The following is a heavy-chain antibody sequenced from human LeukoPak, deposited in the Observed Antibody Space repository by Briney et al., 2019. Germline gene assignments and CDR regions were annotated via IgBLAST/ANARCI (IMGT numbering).Heavy chain of an antibody. J-gene: IGHJ2*01. D-gene: IGHD2-2*01. CDR2: ISAYNDNT. CDR1: GYTFTSYG. V-gene: IGHV1-18*01. Sequence: ASVKVSCKASGYTFTSYGISWMRQAPGQGLEWMGWISAYNDNTNYAQKLQGRVTMTTDTSTSTAYMDLRSLRSDDTAVYYCARTCSTSCPYWYFDLWGRGTLVTVSS. CDR3: ARTCSTSCPYWYFDL.